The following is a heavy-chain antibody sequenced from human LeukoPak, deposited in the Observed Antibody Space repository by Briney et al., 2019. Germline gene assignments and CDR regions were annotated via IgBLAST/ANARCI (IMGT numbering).Heavy chain of an antibody. V-gene: IGHV3-48*03. Sequence: GGSLRLSCAASGFTFSNYAMNWVRQAPGKGLEWVSYISGSGSTIYYADSVKGRFTISRDNAKNSLYLQMNSLRAEDTAVYYCARAQGYCSSTSCFYYFDYWGQGTLVTVSS. CDR3: ARAQGYCSSTSCFYYFDY. CDR2: ISGSGSTI. J-gene: IGHJ4*02. D-gene: IGHD2-2*01. CDR1: GFTFSNYA.